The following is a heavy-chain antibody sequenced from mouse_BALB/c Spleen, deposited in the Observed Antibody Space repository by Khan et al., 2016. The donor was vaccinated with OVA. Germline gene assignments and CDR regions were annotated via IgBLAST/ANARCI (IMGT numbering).Heavy chain of an antibody. CDR2: IYPSASYT. D-gene: IGHD2-3*01. CDR1: GYTFTNYW. J-gene: IGHJ3*01. V-gene: IGHV1-69*02. CDR3: TREGGDGSSFAY. Sequence: VQLQESGTELVRPGASVKLSCKASGYTFTNYWINWVKQRPGQGLEWIGNIYPSASYTNYNQKFKDKATLTVDKSSSTASMQLSSPTSEDSAVYYCTREGGDGSSFAYWGQGTLVTVSA.